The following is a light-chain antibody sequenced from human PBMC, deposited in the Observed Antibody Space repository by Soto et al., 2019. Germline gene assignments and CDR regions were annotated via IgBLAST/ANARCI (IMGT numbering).Light chain of an antibody. CDR1: SSNIGNNY. CDR2: NND. Sequence: QSVLTQPPSASGTPGQTVTISCSGGSSNIGNNYVYWYQHVPGTAPKLLIFNNDQRPSGVSDRFSGSRSGTSASLAISGLWSEDEADYFCASWDDTLSGPMFGGGTKLTVL. J-gene: IGLJ3*02. V-gene: IGLV1-47*02. CDR3: ASWDDTLSGPM.